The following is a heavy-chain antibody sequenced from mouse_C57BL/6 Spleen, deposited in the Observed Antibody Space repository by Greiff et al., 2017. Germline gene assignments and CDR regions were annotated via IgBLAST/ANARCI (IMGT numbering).Heavy chain of an antibody. V-gene: IGHV5-6*01. J-gene: IGHJ2*01. Sequence: VQLQQSGGDLVKPGGSLKLSCAASGFTFSSYGMSWVRQTPDKRLEWVATISSGGSYTYYPDSVKGRFTISRDNAKNTLYLQMSSLKSEDTAMYYCARQTTVVATNYFDYWGQGTTLTVSS. D-gene: IGHD1-1*01. CDR3: ARQTTVVATNYFDY. CDR2: ISSGGSYT. CDR1: GFTFSSYG.